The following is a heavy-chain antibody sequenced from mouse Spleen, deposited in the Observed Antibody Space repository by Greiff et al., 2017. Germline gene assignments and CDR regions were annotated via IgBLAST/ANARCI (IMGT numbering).Heavy chain of an antibody. CDR2: IDPETGGT. D-gene: IGHD2-4*01. V-gene: IGHV1-15*01. CDR3: TRDDYEGNY. J-gene: IGHJ2*01. Sequence: VQLQQSGAELVRPGASVTLSCKASGYTFTDYEMHWVKQTPVHGLEWIGAIDPETGGTAYNQKFKGKAILTADKSSSTAYMELRSLTSEDSAVYYCTRDDYEGNYWGQGTTLTVSS. CDR1: GYTFTDYE.